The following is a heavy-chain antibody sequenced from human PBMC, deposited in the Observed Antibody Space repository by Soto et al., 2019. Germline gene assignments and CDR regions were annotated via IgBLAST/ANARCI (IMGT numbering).Heavy chain of an antibody. CDR1: GYTFTSYG. CDR3: ARNYRPFYYDSSGPTGFDY. J-gene: IGHJ4*02. Sequence: GASVKVSCKASGYTFTSYGISWVRQAPGQGHEWMGWISAYNGNTNYAHKLQGRVTMTTDTSTSTAYMELRSLRSDDTAVYYCARNYRPFYYDSSGPTGFDYWGQGTLVTVSS. D-gene: IGHD3-22*01. V-gene: IGHV1-18*01. CDR2: ISAYNGNT.